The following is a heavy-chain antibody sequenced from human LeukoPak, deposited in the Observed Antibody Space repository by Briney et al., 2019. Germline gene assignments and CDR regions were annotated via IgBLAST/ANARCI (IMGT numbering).Heavy chain of an antibody. J-gene: IGHJ2*01. V-gene: IGHV1-69*04. CDR3: ARVSPFSLSLVHWYFDL. CDR2: ITPIVDIA. D-gene: IGHD1-26*01. CDR1: GGSFSNYA. Sequence: GSSVKVSCKASGGSFSNYAFSWVRQAPGQGLEWMGRITPIVDIATYIQKFQGRVTITANKFTSTAYMELSSLTSEDTAVYYCARVSPFSLSLVHWYFDLWGRGTLVTVSS.